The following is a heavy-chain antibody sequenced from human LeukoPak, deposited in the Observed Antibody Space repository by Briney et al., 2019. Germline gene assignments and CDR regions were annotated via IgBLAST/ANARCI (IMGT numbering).Heavy chain of an antibody. D-gene: IGHD6-13*01. V-gene: IGHV3-30*18. CDR3: AKDRLAALRYYYGMDV. CDR2: ISYDGSNK. J-gene: IGHJ6*02. Sequence: PGRSLRLSCAASGFTFSSYGMHWVRQAPGKGLEWVAVISYDGSNKYYADSVKGRFTISRDNSKNTLYLQMNSLRAEDTAVYYCAKDRLAALRYYYGMDVWGQGTTVTVSS. CDR1: GFTFSSYG.